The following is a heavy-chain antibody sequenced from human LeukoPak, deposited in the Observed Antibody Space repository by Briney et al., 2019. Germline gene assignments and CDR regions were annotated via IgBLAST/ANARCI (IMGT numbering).Heavy chain of an antibody. D-gene: IGHD1-26*01. Sequence: SETLSLTCTVSGGSVSGGSYYWSWIRQPPGKGLEWIGYIYYSGSTNYNPSLKSRITISVDTSKNQFSLKLSSVTAADTAVYYCARESRGGSYYFDYWGQGTLVTVSS. J-gene: IGHJ4*02. CDR2: IYYSGST. CDR3: ARESRGGSYYFDY. V-gene: IGHV4-61*01. CDR1: GGSVSGGSYY.